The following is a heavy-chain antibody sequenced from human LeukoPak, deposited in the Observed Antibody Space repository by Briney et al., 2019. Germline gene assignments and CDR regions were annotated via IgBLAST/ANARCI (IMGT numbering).Heavy chain of an antibody. V-gene: IGHV1-46*01. CDR1: GYTFTSYY. J-gene: IGHJ5*02. CDR3: ARGAIAAAGTGWFDP. CDR2: INPSGGST. Sequence: ASVKVSCKASGYTFTSYYMHWVRQAPGQGLEWVGIINPSGGSTSYVQKFQGRVTVTRDVSTNTVYMELSSLRSEDTAVYYCARGAIAAAGTGWFDPWGQGTLVTVSS. D-gene: IGHD6-13*01.